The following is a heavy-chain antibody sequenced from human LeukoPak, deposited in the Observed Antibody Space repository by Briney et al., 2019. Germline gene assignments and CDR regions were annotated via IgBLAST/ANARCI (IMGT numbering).Heavy chain of an antibody. J-gene: IGHJ4*02. CDR3: ARVSDISVAAYFDY. CDR1: GFTFSSYG. D-gene: IGHD6-19*01. Sequence: HTGGSLRLSCAASGFTFSSYGMHWVRQAPGKGLEWVAVISYDGSNKYYADSVKGRLTISRDNSKNTLYLQMNSLRAEDTALYYCARVSDISVAAYFDYWGQGTRVTVSS. V-gene: IGHV3-30*03. CDR2: ISYDGSNK.